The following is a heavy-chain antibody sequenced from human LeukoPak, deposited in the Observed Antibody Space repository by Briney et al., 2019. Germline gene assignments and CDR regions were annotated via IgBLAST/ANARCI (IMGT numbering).Heavy chain of an antibody. CDR2: IYYSGST. CDR3: ARGASSSWNY. V-gene: IGHV4-39*01. Sequence: PSETLSLTCTVSGGSISSSSYYWGWIRQPPGKGLEWIGSIYYSGSTYYNPSPKSRVTISVDTSKNQFSLKLSSVTAADTAVYYCARGASSSWNYWGQGTLVTVSS. CDR1: GGSISSSSYY. J-gene: IGHJ4*02. D-gene: IGHD6-13*01.